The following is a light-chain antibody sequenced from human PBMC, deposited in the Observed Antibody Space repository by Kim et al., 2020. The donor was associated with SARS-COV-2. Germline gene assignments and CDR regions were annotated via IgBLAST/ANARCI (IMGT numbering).Light chain of an antibody. CDR3: QQRSSWPYS. CDR2: DAS. J-gene: IGKJ2*03. Sequence: SLSPGERAILSCRASQGVRNFFVWYQQRPGQAPRLLIYDASKRATGIPARFSGSGSGTDFTLTISSLEPEDSAVYYCQQRSSWPYSFGQGTKLEI. V-gene: IGKV3-11*01. CDR1: QGVRNF.